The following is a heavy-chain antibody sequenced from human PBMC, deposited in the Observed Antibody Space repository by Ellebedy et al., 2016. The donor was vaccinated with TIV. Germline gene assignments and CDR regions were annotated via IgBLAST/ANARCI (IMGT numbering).Heavy chain of an antibody. CDR2: IWYDGSNK. V-gene: IGHV3-33*01. CDR1: GFTFSSYG. D-gene: IGHD3-16*01. Sequence: GESLKISXAASGFTFSSYGMHWVRQAPGKGLEWVAVIWYDGSNKYYADSVKGRFTISRDNSKNTLYLQMNSLRAEDTAVYYCAREGGRLVFDYWGQGTLVTVSS. CDR3: AREGGRLVFDY. J-gene: IGHJ4*02.